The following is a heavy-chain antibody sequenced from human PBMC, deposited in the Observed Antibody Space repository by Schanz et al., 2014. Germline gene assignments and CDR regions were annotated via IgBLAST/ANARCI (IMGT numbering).Heavy chain of an antibody. CDR1: GFTFENYA. J-gene: IGHJ4*02. V-gene: IGHV3-48*01. CDR3: ARPPHDSSGYYPFDY. D-gene: IGHD3-22*01. CDR2: ISSSSSTR. Sequence: EVQLVESGGGVVRPGGSLRLSCAASGFTFENYALTWVRQVPGKGLEWVSYISSSSSTRYYADSVKGRFTISRDNAKNTLYLQMNTLRAEDTAVYYCARPPHDSSGYYPFDYWGQGTLVTVSS.